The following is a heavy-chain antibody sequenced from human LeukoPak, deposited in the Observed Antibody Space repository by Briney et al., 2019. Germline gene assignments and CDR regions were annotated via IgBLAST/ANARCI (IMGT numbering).Heavy chain of an antibody. CDR3: ARDPSPRGYSYGYPDY. V-gene: IGHV1-46*01. J-gene: IGHJ4*02. CDR2: INPSGDPT. D-gene: IGHD5-18*01. Sequence: GASVKVSCKASGYTFTSYYMHWVRQAPGPGLEWVGIINPSGDPTTYAQKLQGRVTMTTDTSTSTAYMELRSLRSDDTAVYYCARDPSPRGYSYGYPDYWGQGTLVTVSS. CDR1: GYTFTSYY.